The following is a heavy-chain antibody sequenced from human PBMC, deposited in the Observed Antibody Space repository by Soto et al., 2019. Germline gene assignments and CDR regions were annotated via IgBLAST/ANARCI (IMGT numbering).Heavy chain of an antibody. CDR1: GYTFXSYG. Sequence: QVQLVQSGAEGKKPGXSVKVSCKASGYTFXSYGISWVRQAPGQGLEWMGWISAYNGNTNYAQKLQGRVTMTTDTSTSTAYMELRSLRSDDTAVYYCARALVPRXXXSSPHWFDPWGQGTLVTVSS. D-gene: IGHD3-22*01. J-gene: IGHJ5*02. CDR2: ISAYNGNT. CDR3: ARALVPRXXXSSPHWFDP. V-gene: IGHV1-18*01.